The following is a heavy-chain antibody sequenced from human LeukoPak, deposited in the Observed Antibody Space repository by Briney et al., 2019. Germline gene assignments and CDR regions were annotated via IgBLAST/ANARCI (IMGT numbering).Heavy chain of an antibody. CDR3: ARGRYDFWSGYYAYYFDY. V-gene: IGHV4-34*01. Sequence: PSETLSLTCAVYGGSFSGYYWSWIRQPPGKGLEWIGEINHSGSTNYNPSLKSRVTISVDTSKNQFSLKLSSVTAADTAVYYCARGRYDFWSGYYAYYFDYWGQGTLVTVPS. CDR1: GGSFSGYY. D-gene: IGHD3-3*01. J-gene: IGHJ4*02. CDR2: INHSGST.